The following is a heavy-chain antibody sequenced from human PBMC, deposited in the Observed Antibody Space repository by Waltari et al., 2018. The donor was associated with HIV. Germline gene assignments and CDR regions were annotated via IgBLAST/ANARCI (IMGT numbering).Heavy chain of an antibody. J-gene: IGHJ3*02. CDR1: GGCISSYY. CDR2: IYTSGST. CDR3: ARGLRLGELSLYKYAFDI. V-gene: IGHV4-4*07. Sequence: QVQLEESGPGLVKPSETLSLTCTVSGGCISSYYWSWIRLPAGKGLEWIGRIYTSGSTNYNPSLKSRVTLSVDTSMNQFSLKLSSVTAADTAVYDCARGLRLGELSLYKYAFDIWGQGTMVTVSS. D-gene: IGHD3-16*02.